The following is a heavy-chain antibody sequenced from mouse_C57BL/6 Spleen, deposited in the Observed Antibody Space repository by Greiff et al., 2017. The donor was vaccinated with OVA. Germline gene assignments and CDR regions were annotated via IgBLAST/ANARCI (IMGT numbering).Heavy chain of an antibody. J-gene: IGHJ2*01. CDR3: TRGGSSFDFDY. V-gene: IGHV1-5*01. D-gene: IGHD1-1*01. CDR1: GYTFTSYW. CDR2: IYPGNSDT. Sequence: EVQLQQSGTVLARPGASVKMSCKTSGYTFTSYWMHWVKQRPGQGLEWIGAIYPGNSDTSYNQKFKGKATLTAVTSASTAYMELSSLTNDDSAVYYCTRGGSSFDFDYWGQGTTLTVSS.